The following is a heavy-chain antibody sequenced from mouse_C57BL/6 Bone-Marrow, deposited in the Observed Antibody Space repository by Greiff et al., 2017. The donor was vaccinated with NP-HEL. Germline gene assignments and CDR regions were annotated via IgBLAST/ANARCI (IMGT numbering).Heavy chain of an antibody. Sequence: EVQGVESGGGLVKPGGSLKLSCAASGFTFSSYAMSWVRQTPEKRLEWVATISDGGSYTYYPDNVKGRFTISRDNAKHNLYLQMSHLTSEDTAMYYCARVGYDYDGTPYFDYWGQGTTLTVSS. CDR1: GFTFSSYA. CDR3: ARVGYDYDGTPYFDY. D-gene: IGHD2-4*01. CDR2: ISDGGSYT. V-gene: IGHV5-4*01. J-gene: IGHJ2*01.